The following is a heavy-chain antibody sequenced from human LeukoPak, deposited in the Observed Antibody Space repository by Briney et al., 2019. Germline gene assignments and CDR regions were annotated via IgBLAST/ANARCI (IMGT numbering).Heavy chain of an antibody. CDR2: IIPIFGTA. V-gene: IGHV1-69*06. J-gene: IGHJ6*03. D-gene: IGHD3-10*01. Sequence: GASVKVSCKASGGTFSSYAISWVRQAPGQGLEWMGGIIPIFGTANYAQKFQGRVTITADKSTSTAYMELSSLRSEDTAVYYCARAGITMVRGDPLGDYYYYMDVWGKGTTVTVSS. CDR1: GGTFSSYA. CDR3: ARAGITMVRGDPLGDYYYYMDV.